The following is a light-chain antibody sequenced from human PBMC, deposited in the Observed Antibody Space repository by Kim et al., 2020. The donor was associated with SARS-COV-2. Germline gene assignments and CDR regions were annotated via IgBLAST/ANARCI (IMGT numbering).Light chain of an antibody. CDR3: QQYDTSWT. Sequence: IQTTQSPSTLSASVGDRVTITCRASRSITGWVAWYQQKPGRAPKLLICEASTLQSGVPSRFSGSGSGTEFTLTISSLQPDDFATYYCQQYDTSWTFGQGTKVDIK. CDR1: RSITGW. CDR2: EAS. V-gene: IGKV1-5*03. J-gene: IGKJ1*01.